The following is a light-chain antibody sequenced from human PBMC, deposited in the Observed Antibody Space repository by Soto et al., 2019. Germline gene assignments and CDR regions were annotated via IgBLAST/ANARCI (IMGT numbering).Light chain of an antibody. Sequence: QSALTQPPSASGSPGQSVTISCTGTSSDVGGYNYVSWYQQHPGKAPKVMIYEVTKRPSGVSNRFSGSKSGNTASLTISGLQAEDEADYYCSSYTSGTTLVVFGGGTKLTVL. CDR3: SSYTSGTTLVV. V-gene: IGLV2-14*01. J-gene: IGLJ2*01. CDR2: EVT. CDR1: SSDVGGYNY.